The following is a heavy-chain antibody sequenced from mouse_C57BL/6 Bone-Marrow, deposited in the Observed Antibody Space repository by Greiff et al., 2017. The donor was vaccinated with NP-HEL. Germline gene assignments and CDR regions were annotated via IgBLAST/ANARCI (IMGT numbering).Heavy chain of an antibody. CDR1: GFNIKDDY. Sequence: VQLQQSGAELVRPGASVKLSCTASGFNIKDDYMHWVKQRPEQGLEWIGWIDPENGDTEYASKFQGKATITADTSSNTAYLQLSSLTSEDTAVYYCTTLPYYYAMDYWGQGTSVTVSS. CDR3: TTLPYYYAMDY. J-gene: IGHJ4*01. V-gene: IGHV14-4*01. CDR2: IDPENGDT.